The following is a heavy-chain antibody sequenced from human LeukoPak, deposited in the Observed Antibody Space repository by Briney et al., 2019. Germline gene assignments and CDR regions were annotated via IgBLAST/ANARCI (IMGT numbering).Heavy chain of an antibody. D-gene: IGHD3-10*01. J-gene: IGHJ6*03. V-gene: IGHV3-23*01. CDR3: AKRGFGELLGYYYYYMDV. Sequence: GGSLRLSCAASGFTFSSYAMSWVRQAPGKGLEWVSAISGSGGSTYYADSVKGRFTISRDNSKSTLYLQMNSLRAEDTAVYYCAKRGFGELLGYYYYYMDVWGKGTTVTVSS. CDR1: GFTFSSYA. CDR2: ISGSGGST.